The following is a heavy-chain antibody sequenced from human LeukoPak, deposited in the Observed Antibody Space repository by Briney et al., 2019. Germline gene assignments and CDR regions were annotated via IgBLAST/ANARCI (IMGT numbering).Heavy chain of an antibody. CDR2: ISSNGGNT. CDR1: GFTLSSYA. V-gene: IGHV3-64D*06. Sequence: AGGSLRLSCSASGFTLSSYAMHWVRQAPGKGLEYVSVISSNGGNTVYADSVKGRFTISRDNSQNTLYLQMSSLRAEDTAVYYCVSGKLCDYWGQGTLVTVSS. CDR3: VSGKLCDY. J-gene: IGHJ4*02. D-gene: IGHD3-16*01.